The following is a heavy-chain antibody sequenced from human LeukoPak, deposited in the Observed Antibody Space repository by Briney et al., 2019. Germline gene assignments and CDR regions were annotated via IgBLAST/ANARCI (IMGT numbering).Heavy chain of an antibody. CDR3: AREISGYVPSNWFDP. V-gene: IGHV3-11*01. CDR2: ISSSGSTI. D-gene: IGHD5-12*01. J-gene: IGHJ5*02. Sequence: PGGSLRPSCAASGFTFSDYYMSWIRQAPGKGLEWVSYISSSGSTIYYADSVKGRFTISRDNAKNSLYLQMNSLRAEDTAVYYCAREISGYVPSNWFDPWGQGTLVTVSS. CDR1: GFTFSDYY.